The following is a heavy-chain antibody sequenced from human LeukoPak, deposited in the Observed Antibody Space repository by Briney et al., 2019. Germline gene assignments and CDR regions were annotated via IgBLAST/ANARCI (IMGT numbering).Heavy chain of an antibody. Sequence: SETLSLTCTVSGGSISSGSYYWSWIRQPAGKGLEWIGRIYTSGSTNYNPSLKSRVTISVDTSKNQFSLKLSSVTAADTAVYYCARVDRGYDILTGYPYYFDYWGQGTLVTVSS. CDR3: ARVDRGYDILTGYPYYFDY. D-gene: IGHD3-9*01. CDR2: IYTSGST. CDR1: GGSISSGSYY. V-gene: IGHV4-61*02. J-gene: IGHJ4*02.